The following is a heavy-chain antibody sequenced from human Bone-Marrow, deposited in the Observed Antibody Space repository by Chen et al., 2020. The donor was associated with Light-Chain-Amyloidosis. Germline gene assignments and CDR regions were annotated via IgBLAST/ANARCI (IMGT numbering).Heavy chain of an antibody. Sequence: QVPLQQSGQGLVKPSETSSLICAVPGNSTSRGYFRGWIRQPPGKGLEWIGVLDFYHGGSPYYSPSLKSRVTITADTAKNQFSLNLTTVTAADTATYYCARGAVGGTTGVWGQGTLVTVSS. CDR1: GNSTSRGYF. CDR3: ARGAVGGTTGV. CDR2: LDFYHGGSP. D-gene: IGHD1-26*01. J-gene: IGHJ4*02. V-gene: IGHV4-38-2*01.